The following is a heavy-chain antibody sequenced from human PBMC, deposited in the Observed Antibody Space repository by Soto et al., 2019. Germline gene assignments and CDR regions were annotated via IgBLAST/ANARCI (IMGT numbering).Heavy chain of an antibody. D-gene: IGHD6-13*01. J-gene: IGHJ4*02. CDR2: IYYSGST. Sequence: PSETLSLTCTVSGGSISSSSYYWGWVRQPPGKGLEWIGSIYYSGSTYYNPSLKSRVTISVDTSKNQFSLKLSSVTAADTAVYYCARHYRGSSWFYWGQGTLVTVSS. V-gene: IGHV4-39*01. CDR1: GGSISSSSYY. CDR3: ARHYRGSSWFY.